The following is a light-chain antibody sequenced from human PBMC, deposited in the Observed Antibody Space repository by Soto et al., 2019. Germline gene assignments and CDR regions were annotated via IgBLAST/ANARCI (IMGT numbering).Light chain of an antibody. Sequence: QSALTQPASVSGSPGQSITISCTGTSSDVGGSNYVSWYQQHPGKAPKLMIYEVSNRPSGVANRFSGSKSGNTSSLTSSGLPAEDEADYYCSSYTSSSTHYVFGTGTKLTVL. CDR3: SSYTSSSTHYV. J-gene: IGLJ1*01. CDR2: EVS. V-gene: IGLV2-14*01. CDR1: SSDVGGSNY.